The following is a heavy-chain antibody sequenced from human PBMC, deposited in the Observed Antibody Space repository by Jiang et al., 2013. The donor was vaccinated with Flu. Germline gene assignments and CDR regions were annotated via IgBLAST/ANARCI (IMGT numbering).Heavy chain of an antibody. J-gene: IGHJ3*02. CDR2: IYDSRNT. D-gene: IGHD1-26*01. CDR1: GGSISSYY. CDR3: ARQARWELLRTDAFDI. V-gene: IGHV4-59*08. Sequence: GSGLVKPSETLSLTCTVSGGSISSYYRSWIRQPPGKGLEWIGYIYDSRNTKYNPSLKSRVTISIDTSKNQFSLQLRSVAAADTAVYYCARQARWELLRTDAFDI.